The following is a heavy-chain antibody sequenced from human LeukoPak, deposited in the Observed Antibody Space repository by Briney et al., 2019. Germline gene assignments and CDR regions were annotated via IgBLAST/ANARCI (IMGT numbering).Heavy chain of an antibody. CDR2: INHSGST. Sequence: SETLSLTCAVYGGSFSGYYWSWIRQPPGKGLEWIGEINHSGSTNYNPSLKSRVTMSVDTSKNQFSLKPSSVTAADTAVYYCARESSYYYDSSGPIQHWGQGTLVTVSS. V-gene: IGHV4-34*01. D-gene: IGHD3-22*01. CDR3: ARESSYYYDSSGPIQH. J-gene: IGHJ1*01. CDR1: GGSFSGYY.